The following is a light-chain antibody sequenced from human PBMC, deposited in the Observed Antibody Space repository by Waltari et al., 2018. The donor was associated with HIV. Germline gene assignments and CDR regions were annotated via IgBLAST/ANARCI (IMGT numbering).Light chain of an antibody. V-gene: IGLV2-14*03. CDR2: YFS. J-gene: IGLJ2*01. CDR1: SSDVGGYNY. CDR3: SSYTCSSTVI. Sequence: QSALTQPASVSGSPGQSITISCTGTSSDVGGYNYVSWYQQHPGKAPKLMIYYFSNGHSGVANRFSGSKSGNTASLTISGLQAEDEADYYCSSYTCSSTVIFGGGTKLTVL.